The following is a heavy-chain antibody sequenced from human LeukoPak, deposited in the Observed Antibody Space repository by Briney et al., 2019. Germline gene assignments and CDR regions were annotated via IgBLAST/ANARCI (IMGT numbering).Heavy chain of an antibody. D-gene: IGHD5-18*01. CDR2: INYSGST. V-gene: IGHV4-59*08. CDR1: GGSFSSYY. Sequence: PSETLSLTCTVSGGSFSSYYWTWVRQPPGKGLQWMGVINYSGSTKYNPSLKSRATISVDTSKNQFSLKLSSVTAADTAVHYCARHHGYTYGRVDYWGQGTLVTVSS. J-gene: IGHJ4*02. CDR3: ARHHGYTYGRVDY.